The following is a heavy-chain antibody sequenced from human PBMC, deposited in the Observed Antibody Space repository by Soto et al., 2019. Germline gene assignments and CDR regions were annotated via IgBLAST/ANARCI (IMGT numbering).Heavy chain of an antibody. J-gene: IGHJ6*02. CDR1: GYTFTSYG. V-gene: IGHV1-18*01. CDR2: ISAYNGNT. D-gene: IGHD6-13*01. CDR3: ARNEVAAAGTSHYYYYYGMDV. Sequence: VKVSCKASGYTFTSYGISWVRQAPGQGLEWMGWISAYNGNTNYAQKLQGWVTMTRDTSISTAYMELSRLRSDDTAVYYCARNEVAAAGTSHYYYYYGMDVWGQGTTVTVSS.